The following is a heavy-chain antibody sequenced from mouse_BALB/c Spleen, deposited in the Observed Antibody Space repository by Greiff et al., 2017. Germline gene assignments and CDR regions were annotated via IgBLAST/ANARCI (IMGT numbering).Heavy chain of an antibody. V-gene: IGHV1-4*01. J-gene: IGHJ4*01. Sequence: VQLQQSGAELARPGASVKMSCKASGYTFTSYTMHWVKQRPGQGLEWIGYINPSSGYTNYNQKFKDKATLTADKSSSTAYMQLSSLTSEDSAVYYCARSTVVPYYAMDYWGQGTSVTVSS. D-gene: IGHD1-1*01. CDR3: ARSTVVPYYAMDY. CDR1: GYTFTSYT. CDR2: INPSSGYT.